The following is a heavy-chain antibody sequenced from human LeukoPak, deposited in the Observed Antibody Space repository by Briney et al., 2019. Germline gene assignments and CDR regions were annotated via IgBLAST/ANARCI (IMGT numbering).Heavy chain of an antibody. D-gene: IGHD3-10*01. CDR3: AKEAMVRGAYMDV. V-gene: IGHV3-23*01. Sequence: GGTLRLSCAASGFTFSSYGMSWVRQAPGKGLEWVSAISGSGGSTYYADSVKGRFTISRDKSKNTLYLQMNSLRAEDTAVYYCAKEAMVRGAYMDVWGKGTTVTISS. CDR1: GFTFSSYG. CDR2: ISGSGGST. J-gene: IGHJ6*03.